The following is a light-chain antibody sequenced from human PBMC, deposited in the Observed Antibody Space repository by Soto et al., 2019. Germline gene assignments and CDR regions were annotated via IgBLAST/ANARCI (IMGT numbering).Light chain of an antibody. Sequence: VIWMTQSAWLVSASTGDRVTISCLMSQGISSYLAWYQQKPGKAPELLIYAASTLQSGVPSRFSGSGSGTDFTLTISCLQSEDFATYYCQQYYSFPFTFGQGTRLEIK. CDR3: QQYYSFPFT. CDR1: QGISSY. CDR2: AAS. V-gene: IGKV1D-8*01. J-gene: IGKJ5*01.